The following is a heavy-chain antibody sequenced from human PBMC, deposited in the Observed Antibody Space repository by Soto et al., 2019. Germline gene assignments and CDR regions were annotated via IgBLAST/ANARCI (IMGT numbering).Heavy chain of an antibody. CDR1: GGSISSTNYF. V-gene: IGHV4-39*01. J-gene: IGHJ4*02. CDR2: IHYSGST. CDR3: ARQRDYYDTSGDSYFDY. Sequence: PSETLSLTCTVSGGSISSTNYFWGWIRQPPGKGLEWIGSIHYSGSTYYNPSLKSRVTVSVDTSKNQFSLKLTSVTAADTAVYYCARQRDYYDTSGDSYFDYWGQGTLVTSPQ. D-gene: IGHD3-22*01.